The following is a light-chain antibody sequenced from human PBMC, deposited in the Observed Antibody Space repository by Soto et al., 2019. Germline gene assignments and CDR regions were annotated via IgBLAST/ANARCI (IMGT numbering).Light chain of an antibody. V-gene: IGLV2-14*01. CDR2: EVS. CDR3: SSYTSRSTLV. CDR1: NSDVGGYNY. Sequence: QSALTQPASVSGSPGQSITISCTGTNSDVGGYNYVSWYQQRPGKAPKLIISEVSARPSGVSIRFSGSKSGNTASLTISGLQAEDAADYFCSSYTSRSTLVFGVGTKLTVL. J-gene: IGLJ3*02.